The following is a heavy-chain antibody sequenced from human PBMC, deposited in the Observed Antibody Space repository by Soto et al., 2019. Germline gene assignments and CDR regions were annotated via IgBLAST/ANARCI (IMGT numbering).Heavy chain of an antibody. CDR1: GGSISSSSYY. CDR2: IYYSGST. J-gene: IGHJ6*02. V-gene: IGHV4-39*01. D-gene: IGHD3-10*01. Sequence: SETLSLTCTVSGGSISSSSYYWGWIRQPPGKGLEWIGSIYYSGSTYYNPSLKSRVTISVDTSKNQFSLKLSSVTAADTAVYYCARGRGSYYYYGMDVWGQGTTVTVSS. CDR3: ARGRGSYYYYGMDV.